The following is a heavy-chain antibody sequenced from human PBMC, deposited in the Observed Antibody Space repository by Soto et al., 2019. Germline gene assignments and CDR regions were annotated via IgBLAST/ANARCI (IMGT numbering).Heavy chain of an antibody. D-gene: IGHD2-15*01. CDR3: AHSKARFRRDCRGGTCYSLDP. J-gene: IGHJ5*02. V-gene: IGHV2-5*02. Sequence: SGPTLVNPTQTLTLTCSLSGFSLSSNGVGVGWIRQPPGKALEWLALIYWDGDKRYSPSLKSRLTITKDTSKNQVVLTMTNVDPVDTATYYCAHSKARFRRDCRGGTCYSLDPWGQGTLVTVSS. CDR1: GFSLSSNGVG. CDR2: IYWDGDK.